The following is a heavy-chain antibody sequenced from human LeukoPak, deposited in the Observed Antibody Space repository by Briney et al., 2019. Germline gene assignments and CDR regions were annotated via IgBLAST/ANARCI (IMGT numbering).Heavy chain of an antibody. V-gene: IGHV3-21*01. CDR2: ISGSSSYI. D-gene: IGHD6-13*01. CDR1: GFTFSSYS. CDR3: ARDPYSSSWYKDAFDI. Sequence: GESLRLSCAASGFTFSSYSMNWVRQAPGKGLEWVSSISGSSSYINYADSVKGRFTISRDNAQNSLFLQLNSLRAEDTAVYYCARDPYSSSWYKDAFDIWGQGTMVTVSS. J-gene: IGHJ3*02.